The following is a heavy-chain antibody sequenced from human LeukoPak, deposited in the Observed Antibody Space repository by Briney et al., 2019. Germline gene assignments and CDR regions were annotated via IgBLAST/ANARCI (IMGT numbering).Heavy chain of an antibody. CDR1: GGSISGTLYS. CDR3: ARHGVAVAVDY. V-gene: IGHV4-39*01. Sequence: SETLSLTCTVSGGSISGTLYSWGWIRQPPGKGLEWIGSIFYSGITYYNPSLKSRVTISVDTSKNQFSLKLSSVTAADTAVYYCARHGVAVAVDYWGQGTLVTVSS. J-gene: IGHJ4*02. CDR2: IFYSGIT. D-gene: IGHD6-19*01.